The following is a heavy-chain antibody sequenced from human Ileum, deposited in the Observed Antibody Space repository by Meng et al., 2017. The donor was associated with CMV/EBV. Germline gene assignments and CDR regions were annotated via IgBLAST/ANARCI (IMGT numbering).Heavy chain of an antibody. V-gene: IGHV3-21*04. CDR3: AKDFNYGDYLDY. Sequence: GESLKISCVASGFTFSHYNMNWVRQAPGKGLEWVASTTPTGSYIYYADSVKGRFTVSRDNAKNSLFLQMNNLGAEDTAMYYCAKDFNYGDYLDYWGQGTPVTVSS. J-gene: IGHJ4*02. CDR1: GFTFSHYN. CDR2: TTPTGSYI. D-gene: IGHD4-17*01.